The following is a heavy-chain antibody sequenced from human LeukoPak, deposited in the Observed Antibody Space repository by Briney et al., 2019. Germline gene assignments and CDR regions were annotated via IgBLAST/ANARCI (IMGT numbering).Heavy chain of an antibody. Sequence: PGGSLRLSCAASGFTFSSYAMSWVRQAPGKGLEWVAVIWYDGSNKYYADSVKGRFTISRDNSKNTLYLQMNSLRAEDTAMYYCARNTARALDYWGQGTLVTVSS. J-gene: IGHJ4*02. CDR3: ARNTARALDY. D-gene: IGHD5-18*01. CDR1: GFTFSSYA. V-gene: IGHV3-33*08. CDR2: IWYDGSNK.